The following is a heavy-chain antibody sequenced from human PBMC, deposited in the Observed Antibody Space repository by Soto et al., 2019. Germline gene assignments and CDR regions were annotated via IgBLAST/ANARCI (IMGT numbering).Heavy chain of an antibody. CDR1: GGSISSSSYY. J-gene: IGHJ4*02. V-gene: IGHV4-39*01. CDR2: IYYSGST. CDR3: ARHPGAPRGSPLEYYFDY. D-gene: IGHD3-16*01. Sequence: SETLSLTCTVSGGSISSSSYYWGWIRQPPGKGLEWIGSIYYSGSTYYNPSLKSRVTISVDTSKNQFSLKLSSVTAADTAVYYCARHPGAPRGSPLEYYFDYWGQGTLVTVSS.